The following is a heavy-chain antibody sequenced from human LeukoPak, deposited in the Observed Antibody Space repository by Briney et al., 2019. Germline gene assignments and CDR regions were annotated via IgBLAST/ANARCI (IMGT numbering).Heavy chain of an antibody. V-gene: IGHV3-23*01. D-gene: IGHD6-6*01. CDR1: GFTFSSYA. CDR2: ISGSGGST. Sequence: GGSLRLSCAASGFTFSSYAMSWVRQAPGTGLEWVSAISGSGGSTYYADSVKGRFTISRDNSKNTLYLQMNSLRAEDTAVYYCAKSIAARRGFDYWGQGTLVTVSS. CDR3: AKSIAARRGFDY. J-gene: IGHJ4*02.